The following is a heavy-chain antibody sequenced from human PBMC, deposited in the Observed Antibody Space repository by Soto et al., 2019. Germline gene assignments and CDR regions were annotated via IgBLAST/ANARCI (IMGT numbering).Heavy chain of an antibody. D-gene: IGHD3-16*02. V-gene: IGHV3-48*02. J-gene: IGHJ4*02. CDR3: ARDRAFGGVIVIYYFDY. Sequence: GKGMEWVSYISSSSSTIYYADSVKGRFTISRDNAKNSLYLQMNSLRDEDTAVYYCARDRAFGGVIVIYYFDYWGQGTLVTVSS. CDR2: ISSSSSTI.